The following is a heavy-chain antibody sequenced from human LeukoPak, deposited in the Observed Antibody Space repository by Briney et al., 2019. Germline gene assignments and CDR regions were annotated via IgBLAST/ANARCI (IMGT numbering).Heavy chain of an antibody. V-gene: IGHV4-59*08. Sequence: SETLSLTCTVSGGSISSYYWSWIRQPPGKGREWIGYIYYSRSTNYNPSLKSRVTISVDTSKNQFFLKLSSVTAADTAVYYCAGQGSGWPTDYWGQGTLVTVSS. J-gene: IGHJ4*02. CDR2: IYYSRST. D-gene: IGHD6-19*01. CDR1: GGSISSYY. CDR3: AGQGSGWPTDY.